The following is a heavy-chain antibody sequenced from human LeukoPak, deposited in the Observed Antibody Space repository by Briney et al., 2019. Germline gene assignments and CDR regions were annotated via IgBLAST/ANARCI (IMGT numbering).Heavy chain of an antibody. J-gene: IGHJ4*02. CDR1: GASISSGDYY. D-gene: IGHD6-19*01. Sequence: SETLSLTCTVSGASISSGDYYWSWIRQPPGKGLEWIGYIYYSGSTYYNPSLKSRVTISVDTSKNQFSLKLSSVTAADTAVYYCARTGYSSGWSLDYWGQGTLVTVSS. CDR3: ARTGYSSGWSLDY. V-gene: IGHV4-30-4*08. CDR2: IYYSGST.